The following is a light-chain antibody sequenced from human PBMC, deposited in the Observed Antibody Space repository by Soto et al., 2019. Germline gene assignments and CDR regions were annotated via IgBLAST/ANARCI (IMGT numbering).Light chain of an antibody. CDR3: QKYNSAPLT. J-gene: IGKJ4*01. CDR1: LPMSNY. CDR2: AAS. V-gene: IGKV1-27*01. Sequence: DIQMTQSPSSLSASVGDRVTNTCRARLPMSNYLAWYKQKPGKIPNLLIYAASTLQAGVPSPFSGSGTGPDFTHTISCLQPEDVAAYYCQKYNSAPLTFGGGTK.